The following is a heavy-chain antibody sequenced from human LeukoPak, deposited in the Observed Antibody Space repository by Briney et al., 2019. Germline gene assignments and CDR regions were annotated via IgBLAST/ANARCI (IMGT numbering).Heavy chain of an antibody. D-gene: IGHD7-27*01. CDR1: GYSFTTYW. V-gene: IGHV5-51*01. CDR2: IYPGDSDT. Sequence: GESLKISCKGSGYSFTTYWIGWVCQMPGKGPEWMGIIYPGDSDTRYSPSFQGQVTISADKSISTAYLQWSSLKASDTAMYYCARSQLGMFDAFDIWGQGTMVTVSS. CDR3: ARSQLGMFDAFDI. J-gene: IGHJ3*02.